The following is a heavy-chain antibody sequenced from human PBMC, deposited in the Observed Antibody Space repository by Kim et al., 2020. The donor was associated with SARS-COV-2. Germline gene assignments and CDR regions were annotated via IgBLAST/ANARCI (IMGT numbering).Heavy chain of an antibody. V-gene: IGHV3-21*04. Sequence: GGSLRLSCAASGFTFSSYSMNWVRQAPGKGLEWVSSISSSSSYIYYADSVKGRFTISRDNAKNSLYLQMNSLRAEDTAVYYCARDASLGSSWYGAFDIWGQGTMVTVSS. J-gene: IGHJ3*02. D-gene: IGHD6-13*01. CDR1: GFTFSSYS. CDR3: ARDASLGSSWYGAFDI. CDR2: ISSSSSYI.